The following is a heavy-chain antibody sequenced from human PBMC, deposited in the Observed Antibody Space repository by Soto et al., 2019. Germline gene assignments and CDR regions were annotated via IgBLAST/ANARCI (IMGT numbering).Heavy chain of an antibody. CDR2: IGRSSSYT. V-gene: IGHV3-11*05. Sequence: QVQLVESGGGLVKPGGSLRLSCAASGFTFSDYYMSWIRQAPGKGLEWVSYIGRSSSYTNYADSVKGRFTISRDNAKNSLYLQMNSLRAEDTAVYYCAREGYDILTDGAFDIWGQGTMVTVSS. D-gene: IGHD3-9*01. J-gene: IGHJ3*02. CDR3: AREGYDILTDGAFDI. CDR1: GFTFSDYY.